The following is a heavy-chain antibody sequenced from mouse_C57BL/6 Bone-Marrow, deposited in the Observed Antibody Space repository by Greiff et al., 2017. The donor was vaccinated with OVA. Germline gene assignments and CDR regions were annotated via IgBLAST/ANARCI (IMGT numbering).Heavy chain of an antibody. Sequence: EVQRVESEGGLVQPGSSMKLSCTASGFTFSDYYMAWVRQVPEKGLEWVANINYDGSSTYYLDSLKSRFIISRDNAKNILYLQMSSLKSEDTATYYCARFDGYYSYWYFDVWGTGTTVTVSS. CDR3: ARFDGYYSYWYFDV. D-gene: IGHD2-3*01. CDR1: GFTFSDYY. J-gene: IGHJ1*03. CDR2: INYDGSST. V-gene: IGHV5-16*01.